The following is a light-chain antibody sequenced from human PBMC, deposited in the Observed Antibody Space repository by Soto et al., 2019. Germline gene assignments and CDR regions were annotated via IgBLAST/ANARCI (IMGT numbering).Light chain of an antibody. CDR3: SCCAVRSSSSSV. CDR2: EVS. V-gene: IGLV2-8*01. Sequence: QSALTQPASASGSPGQSVTISCTGTSSDVGGYNYVSWYQQYPGRAPKLMIYEVSNRPSGVPDRFSGSNSGNTASLTVSGLEVEAEGDDYYSCCAVRSSSSSVFGGGTKVTVL. CDR1: SSDVGGYNY. J-gene: IGLJ2*01.